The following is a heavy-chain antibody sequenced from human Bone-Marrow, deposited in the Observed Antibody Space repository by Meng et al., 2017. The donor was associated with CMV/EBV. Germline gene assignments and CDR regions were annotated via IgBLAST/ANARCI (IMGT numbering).Heavy chain of an antibody. CDR3: ARVPLDYSEYGGAFDI. J-gene: IGHJ3*02. CDR2: IYYSGTT. V-gene: IGHV4-61*01. Sequence: SETLSLTCTVSGGSVRSGSYYWSWIRQPPGKGLEWIGYIYYSGTTNYNPSLLSRLTISVDTSENQFSLKLRSATAADTAVYYCARVPLDYSEYGGAFDIWGQGTMVTVSS. CDR1: GGSVRSGSYY. D-gene: IGHD4-17*01.